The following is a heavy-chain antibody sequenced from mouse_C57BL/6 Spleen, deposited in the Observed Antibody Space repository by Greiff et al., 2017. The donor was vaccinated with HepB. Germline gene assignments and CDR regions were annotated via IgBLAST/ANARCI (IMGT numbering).Heavy chain of an antibody. D-gene: IGHD1-1*02. CDR2: IYPGDGDT. J-gene: IGHJ4*01. V-gene: IGHV1-82*01. Sequence: QVQLQHSGPELVKPGASVKISCKASGYAFSSSWMNWVKQRPGKGLEWIGRIYPGDGDTNYNGKFKGKATLTADKSSSTAYMQLSSLTSEDSAVYFCARGEVAPYAMDYWGQGTSVTVSS. CDR1: GYAFSSSW. CDR3: ARGEVAPYAMDY.